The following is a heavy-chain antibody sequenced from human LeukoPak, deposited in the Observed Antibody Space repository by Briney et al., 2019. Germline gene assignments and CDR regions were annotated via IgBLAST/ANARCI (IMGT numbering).Heavy chain of an antibody. J-gene: IGHJ5*02. CDR2: IIPIFGTA. Sequence: VASVKVSCTASGGTFSSYAISWVRQAPGQGLEWMGGIIPIFGTANYAQKFQGRVTITADESTSTAYMELSSLRSEDTAVYYCARGKNGFDWFDPWGQGTLVTVSS. CDR1: GGTFSSYA. V-gene: IGHV1-69*13. CDR3: ARGKNGFDWFDP. D-gene: IGHD6-25*01.